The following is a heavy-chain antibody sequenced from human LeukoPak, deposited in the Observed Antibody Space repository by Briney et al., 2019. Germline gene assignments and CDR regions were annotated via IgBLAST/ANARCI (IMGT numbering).Heavy chain of an antibody. D-gene: IGHD7-27*01. CDR3: ARHLKTNWGTYYYYYYMDV. Sequence: SETLSLTCTVSGGSLSNYWNWIRQPPGKGLEWIAYIYYSGSTNYNPSLKSRVTISVDTSKNQFSLKLSSVTAADTAVYYCARHLKTNWGTYYYYYYMDVWGKGTTVTISS. CDR1: GGSLSNY. J-gene: IGHJ6*03. CDR2: IYYSGST. V-gene: IGHV4-59*08.